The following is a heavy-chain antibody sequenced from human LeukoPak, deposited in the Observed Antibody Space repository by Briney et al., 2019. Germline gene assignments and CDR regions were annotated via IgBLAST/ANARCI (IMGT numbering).Heavy chain of an antibody. CDR3: ARVSDYSNYGKAYYYYYYMDV. J-gene: IGHJ6*03. V-gene: IGHV1-46*01. Sequence: ASVKVSCKASGYTFTSYYMHWVRQAPGQGLEWMGIINPSGGSTSYAQKFQGRVTMTRDMSTSTVYMELSSLRSEDTAVYYCARVSDYSNYGKAYYYYYYMDVWGQGTLVTVSS. CDR1: GYTFTSYY. CDR2: INPSGGST. D-gene: IGHD4-11*01.